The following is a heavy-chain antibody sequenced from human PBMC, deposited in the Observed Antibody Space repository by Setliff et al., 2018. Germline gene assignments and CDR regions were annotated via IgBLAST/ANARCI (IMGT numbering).Heavy chain of an antibody. Sequence: ASVKVSCKTSGFRFTNFGFSWVRQAPGQGLEWLGSTSPYSGNTNYPQWLQGRVTMTTDTSATTVYMELRSLRSDDTAVYYCARGGYSYGYDHGFDIWGQGTMVTVSS. CDR1: GFRFTNFG. V-gene: IGHV1-18*01. D-gene: IGHD5-18*01. CDR3: ARGGYSYGYDHGFDI. CDR2: TSPYSGNT. J-gene: IGHJ3*02.